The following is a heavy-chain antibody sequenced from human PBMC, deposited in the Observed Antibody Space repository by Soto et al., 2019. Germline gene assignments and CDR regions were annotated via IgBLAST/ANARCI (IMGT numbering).Heavy chain of an antibody. CDR2: LSGSGGTT. CDR1: GVTFSNYA. J-gene: IGHJ4*02. D-gene: IGHD3-10*01. V-gene: IGHV3-23*01. CDR3: AKQRADYGSGADTFYVDS. Sequence: EVQLLESGGGLVQHGGSLRLSCTVSGVTFSNYAMNWVRQAPGQGLEWVSSLSGSGGTTYYADSVKGRFIISRDNSKNTLYLLMNSRRAEDTALYYCAKQRADYGSGADTFYVDSWGQGALVTVS.